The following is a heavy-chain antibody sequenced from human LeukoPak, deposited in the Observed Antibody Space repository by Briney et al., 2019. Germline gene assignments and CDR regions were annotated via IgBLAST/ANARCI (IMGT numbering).Heavy chain of an antibody. CDR2: ISGSGGST. CDR1: GVTFSSYA. V-gene: IGHV3-23*01. J-gene: IGHJ4*02. CDR3: AKGLITMIVVVTPFDF. D-gene: IGHD3-22*01. Sequence: PGGSLRLSCAASGVTFSSYAMSWVRQAPGKGLEWVSAISGSGGSTYYADSVKGRFTTSRDNSKNTLYLQMNGLRAGDTAGYYCAKGLITMIVVVTPFDFWGQGTLVTVSS.